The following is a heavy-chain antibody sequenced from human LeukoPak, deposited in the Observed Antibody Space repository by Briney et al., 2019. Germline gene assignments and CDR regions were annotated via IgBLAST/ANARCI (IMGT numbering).Heavy chain of an antibody. V-gene: IGHV3-23*01. Sequence: KSGRSLRLSCVASGFTFRTYAMSWVRQAPGKGLEWVSGISDSGGTTYYVDSVKGRFTISRDNSKNTLYLQINSLRAEDMALYYCAKSSDGSTSFDQWGQGTLVTVSS. CDR2: ISDSGGTT. CDR3: AKSSDGSTSFDQ. D-gene: IGHD2-2*01. CDR1: GFTFRTYA. J-gene: IGHJ4*02.